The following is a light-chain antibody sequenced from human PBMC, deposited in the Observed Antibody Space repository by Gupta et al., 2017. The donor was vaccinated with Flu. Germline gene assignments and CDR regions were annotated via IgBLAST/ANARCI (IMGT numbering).Light chain of an antibody. V-gene: IGKV2-30*01. Sequence: ISCRSSQSRVYSDGNIYLHWFQQRPGQSPRRLIYQVSHRESGVPDRFSGSGSGTDFTLKISRVEAEDVGVYYCMQGSRWPWAFGQGTKVEIK. CDR1: QSRVYSDGNIY. CDR3: MQGSRWPWA. CDR2: QVS. J-gene: IGKJ1*01.